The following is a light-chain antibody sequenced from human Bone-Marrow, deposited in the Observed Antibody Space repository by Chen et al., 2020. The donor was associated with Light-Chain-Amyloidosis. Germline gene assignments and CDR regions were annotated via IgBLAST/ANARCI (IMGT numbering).Light chain of an antibody. V-gene: IGKV1-5*03. Sequence: DIQMTQSPSTLSASVGDRVTITCRASQSISSWLAWYQQKPGKAPKLLIYKASSLESGVPSRFSGSGSGTEFTLTISSLQPDDFATYYCQQLNSYPWTFGQGTKVEIK. CDR3: QQLNSYPWT. CDR1: QSISSW. J-gene: IGKJ1*01. CDR2: KAS.